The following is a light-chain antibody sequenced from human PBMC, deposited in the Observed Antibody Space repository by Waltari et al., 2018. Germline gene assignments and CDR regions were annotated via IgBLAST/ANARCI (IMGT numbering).Light chain of an antibody. CDR2: DLT. CDR1: NSDIGSYSY. CDR3: SSYTGRGTVI. Sequence: QSVLTQPASVSGSPGQPITISCTGTNSDIGSYSYVSWYQPYPGKAPKLIIYDLTERPSGVSTRFSGSKSGNTASLTISGLQADDEADYFCSSYTGRGTVIFGRGTMVTVL. J-gene: IGLJ2*01. V-gene: IGLV2-14*01.